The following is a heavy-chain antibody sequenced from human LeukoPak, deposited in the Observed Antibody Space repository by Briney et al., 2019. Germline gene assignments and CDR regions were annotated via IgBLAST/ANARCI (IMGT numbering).Heavy chain of an antibody. V-gene: IGHV1-18*01. CDR1: GYIFTSYG. J-gene: IGHJ4*02. CDR3: ARDSVGGVGATTRFDY. Sequence: ASVKVSCKASGYIFTSYGISWVRQAPGQRLEWMGWISAYNGNTSYAQKLQGRVTMTTDTSTSTDYMELRSLRSDDTAVYYCARDSVGGVGATTRFDYWGQGTLVTVSS. CDR2: ISAYNGNT. D-gene: IGHD1-26*01.